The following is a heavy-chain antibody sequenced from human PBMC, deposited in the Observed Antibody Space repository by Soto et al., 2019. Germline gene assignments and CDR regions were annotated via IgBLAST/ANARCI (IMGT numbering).Heavy chain of an antibody. D-gene: IGHD3-3*01. CDR3: ARYLFLEWLNAMDV. V-gene: IGHV3-48*02. CDR2: ISSSSSTI. Sequence: GGSLRLSCAASGFTFSSYSMNWVRQAPGKGLEWVSYISSSSSTIYYADSVKGRFTISRDNAKNSLYLRMHSLRDEDTAGYYCARYLFLEWLNAMDVWGQGTTVTGS. J-gene: IGHJ6*02. CDR1: GFTFSSYS.